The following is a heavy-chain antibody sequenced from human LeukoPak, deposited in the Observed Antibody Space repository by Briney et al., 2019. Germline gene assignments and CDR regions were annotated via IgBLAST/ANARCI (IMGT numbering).Heavy chain of an antibody. CDR2: FDPDDAET. Sequence: GASVTVSCKVSGHTVTEFSIHWVRQAPGKGLEWMGGFDPDDAETVFARKFQGRVTMTEDTSTNTAYMELTSLRSEDTAVYYCATGQTTPVLVHTLHFWGQGTLVTVSS. J-gene: IGHJ4*02. CDR3: ATGQTTPVLVHTLHF. V-gene: IGHV1-24*01. D-gene: IGHD4-17*01. CDR1: GHTVTEFS.